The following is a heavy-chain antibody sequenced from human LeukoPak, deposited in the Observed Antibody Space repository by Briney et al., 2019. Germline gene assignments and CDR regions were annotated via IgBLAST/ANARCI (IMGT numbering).Heavy chain of an antibody. V-gene: IGHV3-48*03. CDR2: ISSRGNAI. Sequence: GRSLRLSCAASGFTFSSYEMNWVRQAPGKGLEWVSYISSRGNAIYYADSVKGRFTISRDNAKNSLYLQMNSLRAEDTAVYYCARDPVAVPGPRDYGMDVWGQGTTVTVSS. CDR3: ARDPVAVPGPRDYGMDV. D-gene: IGHD6-19*01. J-gene: IGHJ6*02. CDR1: GFTFSSYE.